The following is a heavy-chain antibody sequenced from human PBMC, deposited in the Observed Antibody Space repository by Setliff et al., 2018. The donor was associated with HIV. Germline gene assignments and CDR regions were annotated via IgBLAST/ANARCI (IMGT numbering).Heavy chain of an antibody. D-gene: IGHD6-13*01. J-gene: IGHJ6*02. V-gene: IGHV4-38-2*01. Sequence: TLSLTCAVSGYSISSGYYWGWIRQPPGKGLEWIGSIYHSGSTYYNPSLKSRVTISVDTSKNQFSLKLSSVTAADTAVYYCARRYSSSWFYYYYGMDVWGQGTTVTVSS. CDR3: ARRYSSSWFYYYYGMDV. CDR2: IYHSGST. CDR1: GYSISSGYY.